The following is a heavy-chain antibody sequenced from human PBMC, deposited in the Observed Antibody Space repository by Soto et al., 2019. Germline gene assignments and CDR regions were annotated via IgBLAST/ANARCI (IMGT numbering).Heavy chain of an antibody. V-gene: IGHV4-61*01. D-gene: IGHD3-10*01. CDR1: GGSVSSGSYY. CDR2: IYYSGST. Sequence: SETLSLTCTVSGGSVSSGSYYWSWIRQPPGKGLEWIGYIYYSGSTNYNPSLKSRVTISVDTSKNQFSLKLSSVTAADTAVYYCARGDSMVRDLSYFDYWGQGTLVTVSS. J-gene: IGHJ4*02. CDR3: ARGDSMVRDLSYFDY.